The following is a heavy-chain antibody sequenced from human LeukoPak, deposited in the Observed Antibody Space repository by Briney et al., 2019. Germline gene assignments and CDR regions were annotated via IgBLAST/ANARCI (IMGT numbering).Heavy chain of an antibody. CDR2: ISSSSTYI. D-gene: IGHD3-22*01. CDR1: GFSFITDT. V-gene: IGHV3-21*01. Sequence: GGSLRLSCAASGFSFITDTVNWVRQARGKGLEWVSSISSSSTYIYYTDSVKGRFAISIDNARNAVSLQMNSLRTEDTGVYYCASRPGDFIDSSVYYSFWGHGTLVTVSS. CDR3: ASRPGDFIDSSVYYSF. J-gene: IGHJ4*01.